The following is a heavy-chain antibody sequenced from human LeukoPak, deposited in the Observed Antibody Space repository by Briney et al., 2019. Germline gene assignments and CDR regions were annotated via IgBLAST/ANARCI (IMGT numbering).Heavy chain of an antibody. D-gene: IGHD1-1*01. CDR2: IYHSGST. Sequence: SGTLSLTCAVSGGSIRSSNWWSWVRQPPGKGLEWIGEIYHSGSTNYNPSLKSRVTISVDKSKNQFSLKLSSVTAADTAVYYCASHPRWNAVRLGYWGQGTLVTVSS. CDR3: ASHPRWNAVRLGY. CDR1: GGSIRSSNW. J-gene: IGHJ4*02. V-gene: IGHV4-4*02.